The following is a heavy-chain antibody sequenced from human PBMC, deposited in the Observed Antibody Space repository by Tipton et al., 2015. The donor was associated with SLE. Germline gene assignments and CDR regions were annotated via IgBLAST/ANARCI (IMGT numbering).Heavy chain of an antibody. Sequence: TLSLTCTVSGGSISSHYWSWIRQPPGKGLEGIVNIYYSGSTNYNPSPKRRVTISVDTSKNQFSLKLSSVTAADTAVYYCARDLVATVVDYGDYPDYWGQGTLVTVSS. CDR3: ARDLVATVVDYGDYPDY. CDR1: GGSISSHY. V-gene: IGHV4-59*11. CDR2: IYYSGST. D-gene: IGHD4-17*01. J-gene: IGHJ4*02.